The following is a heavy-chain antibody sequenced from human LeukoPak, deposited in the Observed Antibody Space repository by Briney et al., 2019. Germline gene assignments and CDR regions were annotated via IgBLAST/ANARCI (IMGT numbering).Heavy chain of an antibody. CDR1: GLTFANAW. D-gene: IGHD5-18*01. J-gene: IGHJ4*02. CDR2: IISKTSGGTT. Sequence: GGSRTLSCAASGLTFANAWMSWVRQAPGKGLEWVARIISKTSGGTTDYAAPVKGRFTISRDDSKTTLYLQMNSLKTEDTAVYYCTTCRYNYGSTGYSYFDFWGQGTLVTVSS. V-gene: IGHV3-15*01. CDR3: TTCRYNYGSTGYSYFDF.